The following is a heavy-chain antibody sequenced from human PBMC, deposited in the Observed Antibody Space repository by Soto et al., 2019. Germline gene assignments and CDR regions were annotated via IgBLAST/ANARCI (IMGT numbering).Heavy chain of an antibody. Sequence: GASVKVSCKTSGYTFNNYYIHWVRQAPGQGLEWMGMINPSGENTNYAQKFQGRLNMTSDTSTSTVYMELSGLKSEDMAVYFCAREGDIVLVIPVPISCGLDHWGQGTLVTVSS. CDR2: INPSGENT. V-gene: IGHV1-46*02. CDR1: GYTFNNYY. D-gene: IGHD2-15*01. J-gene: IGHJ4*02. CDR3: AREGDIVLVIPVPISCGLDH.